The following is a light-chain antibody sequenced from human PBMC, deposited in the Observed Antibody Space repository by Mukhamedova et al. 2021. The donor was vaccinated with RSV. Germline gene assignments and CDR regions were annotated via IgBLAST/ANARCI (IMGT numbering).Light chain of an antibody. CDR3: QQYGSSPRT. CDR1: VTRSY. CDR2: DAS. Sequence: VTRSYLAWYQQKPGQAPRLLIYDASSRATGIPDRFSGSGPGTDFTLTISRLEPEDFAVYYCQQYGSSPRTFGQGTKVEIK. J-gene: IGKJ1*01. V-gene: IGKV3-20*01.